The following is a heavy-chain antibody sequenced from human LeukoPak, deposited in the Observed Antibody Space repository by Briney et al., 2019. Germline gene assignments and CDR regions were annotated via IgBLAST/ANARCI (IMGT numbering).Heavy chain of an antibody. J-gene: IGHJ4*02. CDR3: ARDFYDFWGGYWV. Sequence: GGSLRLSCAASGFTFSSYWMHWVRQAPGKGLQWVSTIFRDGSRYYEDSVRGRFSISRDDSKNILSLQMTNLRAEDTAVYYCARDFYDFWGGYWVWGQGTLVTVSS. CDR1: GFTFSSYW. D-gene: IGHD3-3*01. V-gene: IGHV3-53*01. CDR2: IFRDGSR.